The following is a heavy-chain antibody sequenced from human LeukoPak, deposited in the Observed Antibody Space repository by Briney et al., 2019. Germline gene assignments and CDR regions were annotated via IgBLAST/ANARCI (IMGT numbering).Heavy chain of an antibody. V-gene: IGHV1-69*13. CDR3: ARSHSRVAATSGPRYYYYGMDV. CDR1: GGTSSSYA. D-gene: IGHD2-15*01. CDR2: IIPIFGTA. Sequence: ASVKVSCKASGGTSSSYAISWVRQAPGQGLEWMGGIIPIFGTANYAQKFQGRVTITADESTSTAYMELSSLRSEDTAVYYCARSHSRVAATSGPRYYYYGMDVWGKGTTVTVSS. J-gene: IGHJ6*04.